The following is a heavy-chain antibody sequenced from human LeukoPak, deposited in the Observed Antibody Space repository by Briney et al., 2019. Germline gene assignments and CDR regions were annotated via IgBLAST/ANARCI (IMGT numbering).Heavy chain of an antibody. Sequence: KTSETLSLTCAVYGGSFSGYYWSWIRQPPGKGLEWIGEINHSGSTNYNPSLKSRVTISVDTSKNQFSLKLSSVTAADTAVYYCARGEVRGVIILRSVGMDVWGQGTTVTVSS. V-gene: IGHV4-34*01. J-gene: IGHJ6*02. CDR3: ARGEVRGVIILRSVGMDV. CDR1: GGSFSGYY. D-gene: IGHD3-10*01. CDR2: INHSGST.